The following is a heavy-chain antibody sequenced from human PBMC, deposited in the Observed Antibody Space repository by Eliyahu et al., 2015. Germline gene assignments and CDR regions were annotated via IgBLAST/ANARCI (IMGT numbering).Heavy chain of an antibody. CDR3: AREGFTGAVDY. J-gene: IGHJ4*02. CDR2: LNSDETTP. Sequence: EVQLVDSGGGLVQPGGSLRLSCAASGFTFSSYWMHWVRQPPGKGLEWVSHLNSDETTPGYADSVKGRFTISRDNAKNTLYLRVNSLRAEDTAVYYCAREGFTGAVDYWGQGALVTVSS. V-gene: IGHV3-74*01. CDR1: GFTFSSYW. D-gene: IGHD1-26*01.